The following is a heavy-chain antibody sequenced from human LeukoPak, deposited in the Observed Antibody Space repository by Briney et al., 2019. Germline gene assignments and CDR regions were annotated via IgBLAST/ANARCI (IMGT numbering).Heavy chain of an antibody. D-gene: IGHD3-22*01. V-gene: IGHV1-18*01. CDR3: ARDPVYYDSSGYNDAFDI. J-gene: IGHJ3*02. CDR1: GYTFTSYG. CDR2: ISAYNGNT. Sequence: ASVKVSCKASGYTFTSYGISWVRQAPGQGLEWMGWISAYNGNTNYAQKLQGRVTMTTDTSTSTAYMELSRLRSDDTAVYYCARDPVYYDSSGYNDAFDIWGQGTMVTVSS.